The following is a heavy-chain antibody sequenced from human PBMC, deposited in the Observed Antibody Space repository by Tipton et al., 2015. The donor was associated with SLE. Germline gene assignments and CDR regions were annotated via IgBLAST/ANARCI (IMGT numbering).Heavy chain of an antibody. CDR2: IFHSGST. CDR1: GDSITSITRTNW. CDR3: GRGYQLLYFLDV. J-gene: IGHJ6*03. V-gene: IGHV4-4*02. Sequence: TLSLTCTVSGDSITSITRTNWWSWVRQPPGKGLEWIGEIFHSGSTNYRPSPKSRVIISVDKSKNQFSLKLTSVTAADTAVYYCGRGYQLLYFLDVWGKGTTVTVSS. D-gene: IGHD2-2*01.